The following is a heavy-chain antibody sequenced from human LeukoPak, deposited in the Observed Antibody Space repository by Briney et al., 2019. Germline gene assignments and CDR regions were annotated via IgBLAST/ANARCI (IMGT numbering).Heavy chain of an antibody. D-gene: IGHD2-2*01. CDR3: AKGISTSSTYYYYYMDV. CDR1: GFTFSSYG. CDR2: ISGSGGST. Sequence: GGSLRLSRAASGFTFSSYGMSWVRQAPGKGLEWVSAISGSGGSTYYADSVKGRFTISRDNSKNTLYLQMNSLRAEDTAVYYCAKGISTSSTYYYYYMDVWGKGTTVTISS. J-gene: IGHJ6*03. V-gene: IGHV3-23*01.